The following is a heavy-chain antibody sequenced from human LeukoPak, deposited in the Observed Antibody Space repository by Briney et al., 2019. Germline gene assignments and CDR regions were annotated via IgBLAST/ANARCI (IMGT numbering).Heavy chain of an antibody. J-gene: IGHJ5*02. CDR1: GGSFSGYY. CDR2: INHSGST. CDR3: ARASSPNNWFDP. V-gene: IGHV4-34*01. Sequence: ASETLSLTCAVYGGSFSGYYWSWIRQPPGRGLEWIGEINHSGSTNYNPSLKSRVTISVDTFKNQFSLKLSSVTAADTAVYYCARASSPNNWFDPWGQGTLVTVSS.